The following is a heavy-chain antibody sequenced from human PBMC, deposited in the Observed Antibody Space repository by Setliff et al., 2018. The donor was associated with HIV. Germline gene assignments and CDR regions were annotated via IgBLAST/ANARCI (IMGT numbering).Heavy chain of an antibody. J-gene: IGHJ3*02. Sequence: GGSLRLSCAASGFTVSRNYMSWVRQAPGKGLEWVSIIYSDGRTYYADSVKGRLTISRDNSKNMLYLRMNSLRAEDTALYYCARDHKYYDSSDWVVGFDIWGQGTMVTVSS. CDR1: GFTVSRNY. V-gene: IGHV3-66*01. D-gene: IGHD3-22*01. CDR3: ARDHKYYDSSDWVVGFDI. CDR2: IYSDGRT.